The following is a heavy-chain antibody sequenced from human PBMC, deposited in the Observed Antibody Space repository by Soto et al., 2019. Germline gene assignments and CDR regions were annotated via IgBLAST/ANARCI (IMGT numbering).Heavy chain of an antibody. CDR2: VNNGGGGT. D-gene: IGHD3-10*01. Sequence: EVLLLDSGGGLVQPGGSLRLSCAASGFTFSNYAMTWVRQAPGKGPEWISTVNNGGGGTYYADSVKGRFTISRDNSKNTLYLQVSSLGAEDTAGYYCAKERLGRGIDYWGQGILVTVSS. J-gene: IGHJ4*02. CDR1: GFTFSNYA. CDR3: AKERLGRGIDY. V-gene: IGHV3-23*01.